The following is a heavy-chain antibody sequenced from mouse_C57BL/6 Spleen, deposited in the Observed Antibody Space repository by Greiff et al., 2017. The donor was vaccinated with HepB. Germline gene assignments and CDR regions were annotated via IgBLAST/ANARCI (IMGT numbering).Heavy chain of an antibody. CDR3: ARDYYYGSSYDPYYAMDY. Sequence: QVQLQQPGAELVKPGASVKMSCKASGYTFTSYWITWVKQRPGQGLEWIGDIYPGSGSTNYNEKFKSKATLTVDTSSSTAYMRLSSLTSEDSAVYYCARDYYYGSSYDPYYAMDYWGQGTSVTVSS. J-gene: IGHJ4*01. D-gene: IGHD1-1*01. CDR1: GYTFTSYW. CDR2: IYPGSGST. V-gene: IGHV1-55*01.